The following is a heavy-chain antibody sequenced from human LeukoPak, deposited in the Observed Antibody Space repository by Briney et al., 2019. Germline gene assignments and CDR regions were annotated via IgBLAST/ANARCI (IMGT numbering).Heavy chain of an antibody. CDR2: INPNSGGT. V-gene: IGHV1-2*02. CDR3: PTNLWYSRSPLRFDY. Sequence: GASVKVSCKASGYTFTGYYMHWVRQAPGQGLEWMGWINPNSGGTNYAQKFQGRVTMTRDTSIRTAYMELSRLRSDDTAVYYCPTNLWYSRSPLRFDYWGQGTLVTVSS. CDR1: GYTFTGYY. D-gene: IGHD6-6*01. J-gene: IGHJ4*02.